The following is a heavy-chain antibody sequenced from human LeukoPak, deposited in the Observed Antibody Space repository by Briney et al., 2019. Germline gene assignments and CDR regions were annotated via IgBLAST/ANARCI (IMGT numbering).Heavy chain of an antibody. D-gene: IGHD4-11*01. CDR3: ARGGYSNYYYYYYMDV. CDR2: ISAYNGNT. Sequence: ASVKVSCKASGYTFSNFGISWLRQAPGQGLEWMGWISAYNGNTNYAQRFQGRVTMTTDTSTSTAYMELRSLRSDDTAVYYCARGGYSNYYYYYYMDVWGKGTTVTVSS. J-gene: IGHJ6*03. V-gene: IGHV1-18*01. CDR1: GYTFSNFG.